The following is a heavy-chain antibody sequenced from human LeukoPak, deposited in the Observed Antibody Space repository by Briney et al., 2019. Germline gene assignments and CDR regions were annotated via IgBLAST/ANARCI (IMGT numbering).Heavy chain of an antibody. CDR3: AKVSLAWLQLIFDY. CDR2: ISGSGGST. Sequence: GGSLRLSCAASGFTFSSYAMSWVRQAPGKGLEWVSAISGSGGSTYYADSVKGRFTISRDNSKNTLYLQMNSLRAEDTDVYYCAKVSLAWLQLIFDYWGQGTLVTVSS. CDR1: GFTFSSYA. V-gene: IGHV3-23*01. D-gene: IGHD5-12*01. J-gene: IGHJ4*02.